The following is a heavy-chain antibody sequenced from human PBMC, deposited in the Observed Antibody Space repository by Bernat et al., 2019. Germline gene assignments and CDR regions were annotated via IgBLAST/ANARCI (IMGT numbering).Heavy chain of an antibody. D-gene: IGHD2-15*01. CDR1: GFTFSSYG. J-gene: IGHJ4*02. Sequence: QVQLVESGGGVVQPGRSLRLSCAASGFTFSSYGMHWVRQAPGKGLEWVAVISYDGSNKYYADSVKGRFTISRDNSKNTLYLQMNSLRAEDTAVYYCAKDLTGRPAQCPFFDYWGQGTLVTVSS. V-gene: IGHV3-30*18. CDR3: AKDLTGRPAQCPFFDY. CDR2: ISYDGSNK.